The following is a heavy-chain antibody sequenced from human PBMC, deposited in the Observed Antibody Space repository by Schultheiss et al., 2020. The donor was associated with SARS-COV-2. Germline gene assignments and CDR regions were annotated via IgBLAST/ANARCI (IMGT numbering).Heavy chain of an antibody. D-gene: IGHD5-18*01. J-gene: IGHJ4*02. Sequence: GESLKISCAASGFTFSSYSMNWVRQAPGKGLEWVSEISGTGGNTFYEDSVKGRFTISRDNSRNTLFLQMNSLRAEDTAVYYCVKDRLAGGYDYGYGSFDYWGQGTLVTVSS. CDR1: GFTFSSYS. V-gene: IGHV3-23*01. CDR2: ISGTGGNT. CDR3: VKDRLAGGYDYGYGSFDY.